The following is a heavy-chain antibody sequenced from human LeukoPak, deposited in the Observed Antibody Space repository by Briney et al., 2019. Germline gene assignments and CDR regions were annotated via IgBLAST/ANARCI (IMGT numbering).Heavy chain of an antibody. J-gene: IGHJ4*02. D-gene: IGHD3-3*01. Sequence: SETLSLTCTVSGGSISSGSKYRGWIRQPPGEGLEWIGSMYYSGSSYYNTSLKSRVTISADTSKNQFSLRLTSVTAADTAVYYCGVAPDYWGQGTLVTVSS. CDR1: GGSISSGSKY. V-gene: IGHV4-39*01. CDR2: MYYSGSS. CDR3: GVAPDY.